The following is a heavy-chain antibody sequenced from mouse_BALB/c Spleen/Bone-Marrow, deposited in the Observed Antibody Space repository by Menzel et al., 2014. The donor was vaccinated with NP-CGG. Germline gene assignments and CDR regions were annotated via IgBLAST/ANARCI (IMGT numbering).Heavy chain of an antibody. CDR3: ARDDYYAMDY. CDR2: IRNKANGYTT. CDR1: GITFTAYY. V-gene: IGHV7-3*02. J-gene: IGHJ4*01. Sequence: EVQLQESGGGLVQPGGSLRLSCATSGITFTAYYMSWVRQPPGKALERLGFIRNKANGYTTENSASAKGRFTSSRDNSQIILYLQMNTLRAEDSATYYCARDDYYAMDYWGQGTSVTVSS.